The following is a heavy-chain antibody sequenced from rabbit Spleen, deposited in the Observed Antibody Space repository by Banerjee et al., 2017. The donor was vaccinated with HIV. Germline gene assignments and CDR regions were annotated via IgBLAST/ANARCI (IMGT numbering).Heavy chain of an antibody. V-gene: IGHV1S45*01. Sequence: QEQLKETGGGLVQPGGSLTLSCEASGFDFTSDYMSWVRQAPGKGLEWVACAYAGSSGSTYSATWAKGRFTISKTSSTTVTLQMTSLTVADTATYFCARDVVGYAGVTYGYGTGFKLWGQGTLVTVS. D-gene: IGHD4-2*01. J-gene: IGHJ4*01. CDR2: AYAGSSGST. CDR1: GFDFTSDYM. CDR3: ARDVVGYAGVTYGYGTGFKL.